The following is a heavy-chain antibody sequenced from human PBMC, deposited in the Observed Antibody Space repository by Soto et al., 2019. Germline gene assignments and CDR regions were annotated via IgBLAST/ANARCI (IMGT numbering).Heavy chain of an antibody. CDR3: ARANRGDGYYYDSSGYSDAFDI. V-gene: IGHV4-31*03. J-gene: IGHJ3*02. D-gene: IGHD3-22*01. CDR2: IYYSGST. CDR1: GGSISSGGYY. Sequence: QVQLQESGPGLVKPSQTLSLTCTVSGGSISSGGYYWSWIRQHPGKGLEWIGYIYYSGSTYYNPSLKSRVTISVDTSKNQFSLKLSSVTAADTAVYYCARANRGDGYYYDSSGYSDAFDIWGQGTMVTVSS.